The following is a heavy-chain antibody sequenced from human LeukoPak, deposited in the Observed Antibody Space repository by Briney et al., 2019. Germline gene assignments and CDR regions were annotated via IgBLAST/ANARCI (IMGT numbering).Heavy chain of an antibody. CDR3: VSGNDPDSTWENYRLDAFDI. V-gene: IGHV3-21*01. D-gene: IGHD3-16*02. CDR1: GYTFSHYS. Sequence: GGSLRLSCAASGYTFSHYSVNWVRQAPGKGLEWVSSISSTSDYIYYADSVKGRFNISRDNTKSSLYPQMNSLRAEDTAVYYCVSGNDPDSTWENYRLDAFDIWGQGTTVIVSS. CDR2: ISSTSDYI. J-gene: IGHJ3*02.